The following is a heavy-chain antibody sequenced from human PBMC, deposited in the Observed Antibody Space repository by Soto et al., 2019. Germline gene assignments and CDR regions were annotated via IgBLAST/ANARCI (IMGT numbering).Heavy chain of an antibody. J-gene: IGHJ4*02. Sequence: GASVKVSCKASGYTFTSYAMHWARQAPGQRLEWMGWINAGNGNTKYSQKFQGRVTITRDTSASTAYMELSSLRSEDTAVYYCAREAGRLQYFDYWGQGTLVTVSS. CDR1: GYTFTSYA. D-gene: IGHD6-25*01. V-gene: IGHV1-3*01. CDR2: INAGNGNT. CDR3: AREAGRLQYFDY.